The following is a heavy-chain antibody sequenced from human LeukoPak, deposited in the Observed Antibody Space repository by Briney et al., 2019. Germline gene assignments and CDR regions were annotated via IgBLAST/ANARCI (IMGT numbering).Heavy chain of an antibody. CDR1: GGSFSGYY. CDR2: INHSGST. D-gene: IGHD5-24*01. CDR3: ARVRGPFDY. Sequence: SETLSLTCAVYGGSFSGYYWSWIRLPPGKGLEWIGEINHSGSTNYNPSLKSRVTISVDTSKNQFSLKLSSVTAADTAVYYCARVRGPFDYWGQGTLVTVSS. V-gene: IGHV4-34*01. J-gene: IGHJ4*02.